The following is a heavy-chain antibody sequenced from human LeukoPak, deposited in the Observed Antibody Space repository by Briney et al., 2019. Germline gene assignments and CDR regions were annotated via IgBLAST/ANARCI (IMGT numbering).Heavy chain of an antibody. D-gene: IGHD3-10*01. CDR1: GYTFTSYG. J-gene: IGHJ3*02. V-gene: IGHV1-18*04. Sequence: ASVKVSCKASGYTFTSYGISWVRQAPGQGLEWMGWISAYNGKTNYAQKLPGRVTMTTDTSTSTAYMELRGLRSDDTAVYFCARDYRRRLWFGELLLRGDIDAFDSWGQGTMVTVSS. CDR2: ISAYNGKT. CDR3: ARDYRRRLWFGELLLRGDIDAFDS.